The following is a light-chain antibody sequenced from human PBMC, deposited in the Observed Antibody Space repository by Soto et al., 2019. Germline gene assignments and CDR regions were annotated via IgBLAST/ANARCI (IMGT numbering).Light chain of an antibody. CDR1: QSIRSY. CDR3: QQGHTFPWT. CDR2: AAS. J-gene: IGKJ1*01. Sequence: DIPLTQSPSSLSASVGDRVTITCRASQSIRSYLNWYQQKPGKAPKLLIYAASSLQTGVSSRFSGSGSGTDFTLSITSLQPEDFATYYCQQGHTFPWTFGQGTKV. V-gene: IGKV1-39*01.